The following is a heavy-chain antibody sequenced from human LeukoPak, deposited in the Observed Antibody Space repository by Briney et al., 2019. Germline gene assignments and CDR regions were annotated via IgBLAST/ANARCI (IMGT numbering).Heavy chain of an antibody. Sequence: SETLSLTCTVSGYSISSGYYWGWIRQPPGKGLEWIGSIYHSGSTYYNPSLKSRVTISVDTSKNQFSLKMSSVTAADTAVYYCARGVDTAMVKWDYFDYWGQGTLVTVSS. CDR3: ARGVDTAMVKWDYFDY. J-gene: IGHJ4*02. CDR1: GYSISSGYY. D-gene: IGHD5-18*01. CDR2: IYHSGST. V-gene: IGHV4-38-2*02.